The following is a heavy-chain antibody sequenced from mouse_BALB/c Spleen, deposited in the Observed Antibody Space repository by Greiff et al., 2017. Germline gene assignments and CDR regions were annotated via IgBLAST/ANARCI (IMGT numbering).Heavy chain of an antibody. CDR1: GFTFSSYT. V-gene: IGHV5-6-4*01. Sequence: EVKLVESGGGLVKPGGSLKLSCAASGFTFSSYTMSWVRQTPEKRLEWVATISSGGSYTYYPDSVKGRFTISRDSAKNTLYLQMSSLKSEDTAMYYCTRDLPGYYAMDYWGQGTSVTVSS. J-gene: IGHJ4*01. CDR3: TRDLPGYYAMDY. CDR2: ISSGGSYT.